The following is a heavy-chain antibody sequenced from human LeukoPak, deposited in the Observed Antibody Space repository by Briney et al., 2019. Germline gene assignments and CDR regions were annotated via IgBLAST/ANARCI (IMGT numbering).Heavy chain of an antibody. CDR3: ASQSEYSSSSDY. J-gene: IGHJ4*02. D-gene: IGHD6-6*01. CDR1: GDSISGADCY. V-gene: IGHV4-30-4*01. CDR2: VYYSGST. Sequence: SETLSLTCTVSGDSISGADCYWSWIRQPPGKGLEWIAYVYYSGSTYYNPSLKSRLTISVDTSKNQFSLKLNSVTAADTAVYYCASQSEYSSSSDYWGQGTLVTVSS.